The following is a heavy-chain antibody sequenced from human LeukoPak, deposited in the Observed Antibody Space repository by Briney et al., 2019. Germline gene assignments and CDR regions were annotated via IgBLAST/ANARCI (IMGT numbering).Heavy chain of an antibody. CDR3: ARDQRTCDFWSGYYFYYYGMDV. CDR1: GFTFSSYA. D-gene: IGHD3-3*01. Sequence: GRSLRLSCAASGFTFSSYAMHWVRQAPGKGLEWVAVISYDGSNKYYADSVKGRFTISRDNSKNTLYLQMNSLRAEDTAVYYCARDQRTCDFWSGYYFYYYGMDVWGQGTTVTVSS. V-gene: IGHV3-30-3*01. CDR2: ISYDGSNK. J-gene: IGHJ6*02.